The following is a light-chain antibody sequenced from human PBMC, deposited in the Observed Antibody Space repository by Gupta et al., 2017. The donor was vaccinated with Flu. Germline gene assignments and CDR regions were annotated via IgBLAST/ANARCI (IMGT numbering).Light chain of an antibody. CDR2: LGS. CDR1: QSLLHSNGYNY. J-gene: IGKJ2*01. V-gene: IGKV2-28*01. CDR3: MQALQIPQT. Sequence: DIVMTQSPLSLPVTPGEPASISCRSSQSLLHSNGYNYLDWYLQKPGQSPQLLIYLGSNRASGVADRFSGRGSGTDFTLKISRVEAEDVCVYYCMQALQIPQTFGQGTKLEIK.